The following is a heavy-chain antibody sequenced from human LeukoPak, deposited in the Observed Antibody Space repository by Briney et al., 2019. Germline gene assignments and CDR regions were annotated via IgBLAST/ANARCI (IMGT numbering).Heavy chain of an antibody. CDR1: GFTFSSYR. CDR2: IKQDGSEK. V-gene: IGHV3-7*01. Sequence: GGSLRLSCAASGFTFSSYRMSWVRQAPGKGLEWVANIKQDGSEKYYVDSVKGRFTISRDNAKNSLYLQMNSLRAEDTAVYYCAREEEDYYFHYWGQGTLVTVSS. CDR3: AREEEDYYFHY. J-gene: IGHJ4*02.